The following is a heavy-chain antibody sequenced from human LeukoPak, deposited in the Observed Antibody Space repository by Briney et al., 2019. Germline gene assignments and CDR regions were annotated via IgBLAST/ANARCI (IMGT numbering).Heavy chain of an antibody. CDR1: GGTFSSYA. V-gene: IGHV1-69*05. D-gene: IGHD5-24*01. CDR2: IIPIFGTA. J-gene: IGHJ4*02. Sequence: GASVKVSCKASGGTFSSYAISWVRQAPGQGLEWMGGIIPIFGTANYAQKFQGRVTITTDESTSTAYMELSSLRSEDTAVYYCARQEMATIPSTEFDYWGQGTLVTVSS. CDR3: ARQEMATIPSTEFDY.